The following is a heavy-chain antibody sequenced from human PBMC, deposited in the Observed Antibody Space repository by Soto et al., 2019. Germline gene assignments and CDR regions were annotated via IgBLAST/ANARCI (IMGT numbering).Heavy chain of an antibody. D-gene: IGHD3-22*01. CDR3: TTVWYYFDSSGFPPLDY. CDR2: IKSKTDGGTT. J-gene: IGHJ4*02. Sequence: EVQLVESGGGLVKPGGSLRLSCAASGFTFSNAWMNWVRQAPGKGLEWVGRIKSKTDGGTTDYAAPVKGRFIISRDDSKNTLYLQMNSLKPEDTAVYYCTTVWYYFDSSGFPPLDYWGQGTLVTVSS. V-gene: IGHV3-15*07. CDR1: GFTFSNAW.